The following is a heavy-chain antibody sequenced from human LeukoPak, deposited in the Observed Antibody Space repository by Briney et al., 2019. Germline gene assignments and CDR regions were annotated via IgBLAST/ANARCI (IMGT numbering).Heavy chain of an antibody. Sequence: PGGSLRLSCAASGFTFTNAWMSWVRQAPGKGLEWVGRIKSRGDGETIDNAAPVKGRFTMSRDDSKATLYLQMNSLKAEDTAVYYCTTDLGLTMIRGVIVYWGQGALVTVSS. CDR2: IKSRGDGETI. V-gene: IGHV3-15*01. D-gene: IGHD3-10*01. J-gene: IGHJ4*02. CDR3: TTDLGLTMIRGVIVY. CDR1: GFTFTNAW.